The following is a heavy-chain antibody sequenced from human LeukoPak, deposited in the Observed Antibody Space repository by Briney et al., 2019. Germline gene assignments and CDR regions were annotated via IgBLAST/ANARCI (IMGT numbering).Heavy chain of an antibody. J-gene: IGHJ6*02. D-gene: IGHD1-1*01. Sequence: PGRSLRLSCAASGLTFADTWMSWVRQAPGKGLDWVASMNQDGRAISYVDSVKGRFTISRDNAKNSLYLQMNSLRAEDTAVYYCATYINWVAGDVWGQGTTVTVSS. CDR3: ATYINWVAGDV. V-gene: IGHV3-7*01. CDR1: GLTFADTW. CDR2: MNQDGRAI.